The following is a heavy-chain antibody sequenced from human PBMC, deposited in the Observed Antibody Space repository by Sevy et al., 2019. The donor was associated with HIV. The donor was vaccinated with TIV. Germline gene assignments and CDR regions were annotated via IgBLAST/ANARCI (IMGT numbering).Heavy chain of an antibody. CDR3: ARQFDTAAGIGDAFDI. Sequence: GESLKISCKGSGYSFTSYWIGWVRQMPGKGLEWMGIIYPGDSDTRYSPSFQGQVTISADKSISTAYLQWSGLKASDTAMYYCARQFDTAAGIGDAFDIWGQGTMVTVSS. J-gene: IGHJ3*02. CDR2: IYPGDSDT. CDR1: GYSFTSYW. V-gene: IGHV5-51*01. D-gene: IGHD6-13*01.